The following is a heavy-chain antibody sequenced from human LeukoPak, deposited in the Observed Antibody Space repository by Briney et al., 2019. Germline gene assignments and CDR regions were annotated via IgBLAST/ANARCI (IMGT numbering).Heavy chain of an antibody. CDR2: IYYSGST. J-gene: IGHJ6*03. V-gene: IGHV4-59*01. D-gene: IGHD2-15*01. CDR3: ARHGPKQVVHYYYYYMDV. Sequence: PSETLSLICTVSGGSISSYYWSWIRQPPGKGLEWIGYIYYSGSTNYNPSLKSRVTISVDTSKNQFSLKLSSVTAADTAVYYCARHGPKQVVHYYYYYMDVWGKGTTVTVSS. CDR1: GGSISSYY.